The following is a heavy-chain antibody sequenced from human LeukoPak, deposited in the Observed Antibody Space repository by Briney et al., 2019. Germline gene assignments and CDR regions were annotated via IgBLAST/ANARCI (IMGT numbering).Heavy chain of an antibody. CDR1: GESFSAYY. CDR2: INHRGDT. J-gene: IGHJ4*03. D-gene: IGHD1-1*01. V-gene: IGHV4-34*01. CDR3: ARGPTISETGYFDF. Sequence: SETLSLTCAVYGESFSAYYWSWIRQSPGKGLEWIAEINHRGDTNYNPSVKSRVTISIETSKNQFSLKVRSLTAADTAVYYCARGPTISETGYFDFWGQGTLVTVSS.